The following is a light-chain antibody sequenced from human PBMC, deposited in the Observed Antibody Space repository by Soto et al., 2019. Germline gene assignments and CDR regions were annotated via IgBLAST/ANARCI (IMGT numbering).Light chain of an antibody. J-gene: IGLJ1*01. V-gene: IGLV1-40*01. CDR1: SSNIGSGYD. Sequence: QSVLTQPPSVSGAPGQRVTISCTGSSSNIGSGYDVHWYQHLPGTVPKLLLFANSNRPSEVPDRFSGSKSGTSASLAITGLQAEDEADYYCQSFDSSLSGYVFGTGTKVTVL. CDR2: ANS. CDR3: QSFDSSLSGYV.